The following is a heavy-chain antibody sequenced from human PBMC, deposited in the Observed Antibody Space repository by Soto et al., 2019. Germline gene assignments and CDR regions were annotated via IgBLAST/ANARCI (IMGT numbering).Heavy chain of an antibody. Sequence: EVRLMESGGGLGQPGGSLRLSCVGSGFSFDQYAMHWVRQGPGKGLEWVSGIDWESGSVEDADSVKGRFTISRDNAKCSMYLQMNSLRPEDTVFYYCAKITQVLLVKSWYFNLWCRGTLVPVSS. D-gene: IGHD3-10*01. V-gene: IGHV3-9*01. CDR1: GFSFDQYA. J-gene: IGHJ2*01. CDR2: IDWESGSV. CDR3: AKITQVLLVKSWYFNL.